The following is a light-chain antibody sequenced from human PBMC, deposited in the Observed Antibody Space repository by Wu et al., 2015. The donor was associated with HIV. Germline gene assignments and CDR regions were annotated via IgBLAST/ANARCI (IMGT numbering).Light chain of an antibody. CDR1: QSIASGY. Sequence: EIVLTQSPGTLSLSPGERALLSCKASQSIASGYLAWYQQKPGQAPRLIIYAASRRASGIPQRFSGSGSGTEFTLTINRLEPEDFAIFYCQQYGGSPITFGQGTRLEI. V-gene: IGKV3-20*01. J-gene: IGKJ5*01. CDR3: QQYGGSPIT. CDR2: AAS.